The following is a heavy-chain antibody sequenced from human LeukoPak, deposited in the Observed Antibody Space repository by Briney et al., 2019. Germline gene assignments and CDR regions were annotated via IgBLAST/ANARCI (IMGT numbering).Heavy chain of an antibody. Sequence: SQTLSLTCAISGDTVSSNSAAGNWIRQSPSRGLERLGRTYYRSKWSNDYAVSVKSRITINPDTSKNQFSLQLNSVTPEDTAVYYCASGTYYRAFDAWGQGTLVTVSS. D-gene: IGHD1-26*01. V-gene: IGHV6-1*01. J-gene: IGHJ5*02. CDR2: TYYRSKWSN. CDR1: GDTVSSNSAA. CDR3: ASGTYYRAFDA.